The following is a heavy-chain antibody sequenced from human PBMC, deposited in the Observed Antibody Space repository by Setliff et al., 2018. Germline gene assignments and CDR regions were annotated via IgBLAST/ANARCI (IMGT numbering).Heavy chain of an antibody. Sequence: PSETLSLTCTVSGGSISSSSYYWGWIRQPPGKGLEWIGSLFDDGSAYYSPSPKSRASISLDASKNQFALKLTSATAADTAVYYCARDPHYDPTYSLPGHAFDFWGQGIMVT. CDR3: ARDPHYDPTYSLPGHAFDF. CDR1: GGSISSSSYY. J-gene: IGHJ3*01. D-gene: IGHD3-22*01. CDR2: LFDDGSA. V-gene: IGHV4-39*06.